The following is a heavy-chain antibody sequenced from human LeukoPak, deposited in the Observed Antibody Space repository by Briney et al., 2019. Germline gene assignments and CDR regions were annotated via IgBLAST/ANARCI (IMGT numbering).Heavy chain of an antibody. CDR3: ARGKMGDFWSGYTPVFDY. D-gene: IGHD3-3*01. V-gene: IGHV3-11*01. Sequence: GGSLRLSCAASGFTFSDYYMSWIRQAPGKGLEWVSYISSSGSTIYYADSVKGRFTISRDNAKNSLYLQMNSLRAEDTAVYYCARGKMGDFWSGYTPVFDYWGQRTLVTVSS. CDR1: GFTFSDYY. J-gene: IGHJ4*02. CDR2: ISSSGSTI.